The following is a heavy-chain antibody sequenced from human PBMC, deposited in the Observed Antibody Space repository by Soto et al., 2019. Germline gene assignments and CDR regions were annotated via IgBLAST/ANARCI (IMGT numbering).Heavy chain of an antibody. D-gene: IGHD3-22*01. CDR3: ARGGSGYYDYYYYGMDV. J-gene: IGHJ6*02. V-gene: IGHV4-39*07. CDR2: IYHSGST. CDR1: GGSISRSSYY. Sequence: PSETLSLTCTVSGGSISRSSYYWGWIRQPPGKGLEWIASIYHSGSTNYNPSLKSRVTISVDTSKNQFSLKLSSVTAADTAVYYCARGGSGYYDYYYYGMDVWGQGTTVTVSS.